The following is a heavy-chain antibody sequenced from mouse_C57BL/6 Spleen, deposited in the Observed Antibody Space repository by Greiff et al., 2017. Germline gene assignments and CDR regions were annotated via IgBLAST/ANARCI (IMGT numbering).Heavy chain of an antibody. CDR2: INPGSGGT. D-gene: IGHD1-1*01. J-gene: IGHJ2*01. V-gene: IGHV1-54*01. CDR1: GYAFTNYL. Sequence: QVQLKQSGAELVRPGTSVKVSCKASGYAFTNYLIEWVKQRPGQGLEWIGVINPGSGGTNYNEKFKGKATLTADKSSSTAYMQLSSLTSEDSAVYFCARPYYGSFDYWGQGTTLTVSS. CDR3: ARPYYGSFDY.